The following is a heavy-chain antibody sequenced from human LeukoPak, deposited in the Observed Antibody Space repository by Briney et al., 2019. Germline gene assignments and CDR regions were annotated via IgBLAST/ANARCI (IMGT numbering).Heavy chain of an antibody. CDR3: TRDRDCSSTSCFIRAEYFQH. J-gene: IGHJ1*01. CDR1: GFTFSSYW. Sequence: PGGSLRLSCAASGFTFSSYWMSWVRQATGKGLEWVANIKQEGSEKYYADSVKGRLIIARENAKNSLYLQMNSLRAEDTAVYYCTRDRDCSSTSCFIRAEYFQHWGQGTLVTVSS. D-gene: IGHD2-2*01. V-gene: IGHV3-7*01. CDR2: IKQEGSEK.